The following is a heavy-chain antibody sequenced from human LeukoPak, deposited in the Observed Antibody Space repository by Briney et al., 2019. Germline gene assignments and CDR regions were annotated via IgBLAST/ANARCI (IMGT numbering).Heavy chain of an antibody. CDR2: IYYSGGT. CDR3: ARAHLATVVAPFDY. Sequence: PSETLSLTCTVSGGSISSRSYYWGWIRQPPGKGPEWIGSIYYSGGTYYNPSLKSRVTISEDTSKNQFSLKLSSVTAADTAVYYCARAHLATVVAPFDYWGQGTLVTVSS. J-gene: IGHJ4*02. D-gene: IGHD3-22*01. CDR1: GGSISSRSYY. V-gene: IGHV4-39*07.